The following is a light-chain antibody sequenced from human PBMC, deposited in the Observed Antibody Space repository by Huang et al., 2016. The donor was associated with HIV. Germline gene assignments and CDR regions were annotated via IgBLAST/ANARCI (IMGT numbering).Light chain of an antibody. J-gene: IGKJ4*01. CDR2: GAS. CDR3: QQYGSSPPP. Sequence: DIMLTQSPGTLSLATGERAALACRASQSVGSNYLAWYQQKPGQAPRLLIFGASSRATGIPDRFSGSGSGTDFILTISRLEPEDFAEYYCQQYGSSPPPFGGGTKVEIK. CDR1: QSVGSNY. V-gene: IGKV3-20*01.